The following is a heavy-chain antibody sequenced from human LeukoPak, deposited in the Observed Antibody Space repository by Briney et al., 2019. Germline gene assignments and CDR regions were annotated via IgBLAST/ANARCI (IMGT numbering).Heavy chain of an antibody. V-gene: IGHV4-4*09. CDR3: ASHCSSTSCAAKDDAFDI. CDR1: DCSISCYY. J-gene: IGHJ3*02. Sequence: SENVSLNFSVSDCSISCYYWSWFPQPPGKEPEWIGYIYTSGSTHYNPALKSRVTISVDTSKNQFSLKLISVTAADTAVYYCASHCSSTSCAAKDDAFDIWGKGTMVTVSS. D-gene: IGHD2-2*01. CDR2: IYTSGST.